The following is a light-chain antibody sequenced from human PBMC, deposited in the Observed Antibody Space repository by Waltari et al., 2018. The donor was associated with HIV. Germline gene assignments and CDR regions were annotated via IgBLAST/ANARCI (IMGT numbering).Light chain of an antibody. CDR2: KVS. CDR1: QSLVYNDGDTY. V-gene: IGKV2-30*01. J-gene: IGKJ2*01. CDR3: MQGTHSPYT. Sequence: DVVITQSPLSLPVSLGPPASIFCRSSQSLVYNDGDTYLNWLQQRPGQSPRRLIYKVSDRDSGVPDRFSGSGSGTDFTLKSSRVEEEDLGTYYCMQGTHSPYTFGEGTKLEI.